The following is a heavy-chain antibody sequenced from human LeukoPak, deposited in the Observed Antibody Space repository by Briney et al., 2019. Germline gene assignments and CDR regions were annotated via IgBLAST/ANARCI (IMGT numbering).Heavy chain of an antibody. J-gene: IGHJ4*02. D-gene: IGHD6-13*01. CDR1: GGSISTSISY. CDR2: LSYGGST. V-gene: IGHV4-39*01. CDR3: ARPSNGWYQSFYFDS. Sequence: SETLSLTCTVSGGSISTSISYWGWIRQPPGKGLEWLGTLSYGGSTFYTPSLKSRVTISEDTSKRHLSLKLRSVTAADTAVYYCARPSNGWYQSFYFDSWGQGILVTVSS.